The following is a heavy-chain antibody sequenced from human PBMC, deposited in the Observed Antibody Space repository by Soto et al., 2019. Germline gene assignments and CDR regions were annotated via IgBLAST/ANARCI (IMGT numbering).Heavy chain of an antibody. D-gene: IGHD6-13*01. Sequence: GGSLRLSCAASGFTFSSYGMHWVRQAPGKGLEWVAVISYDGSNKYYADSVKGRFTISRDNSKNTLYLQMNSLRAEDTAVYYCAKVRGSAAEYSSRWGAADYWGQGTLVTVSS. J-gene: IGHJ4*02. CDR1: GFTFSSYG. CDR3: AKVRGSAAEYSSRWGAADY. CDR2: ISYDGSNK. V-gene: IGHV3-30*18.